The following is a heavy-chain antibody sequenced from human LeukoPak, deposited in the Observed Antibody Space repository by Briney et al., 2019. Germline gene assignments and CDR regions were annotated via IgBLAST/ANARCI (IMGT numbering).Heavy chain of an antibody. D-gene: IGHD6-13*01. CDR2: ISGSGGST. Sequence: GGSLRLSCAASGFTFSSYAMSWVRQAPGKGLEWVSAISGSGGSTYYADSVKGRFTISRDNYKNTMYLQMNSLRGEDTAVYYCAKLRYSSSWYDAFDIWGQGTLVTVSS. CDR3: AKLRYSSSWYDAFDI. V-gene: IGHV3-23*01. J-gene: IGHJ3*02. CDR1: GFTFSSYA.